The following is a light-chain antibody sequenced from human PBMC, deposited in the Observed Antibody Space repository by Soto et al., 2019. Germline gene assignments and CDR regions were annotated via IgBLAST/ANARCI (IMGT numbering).Light chain of an antibody. Sequence: SYELTLPLSVSVAPGQTARITCGGDKIGSKIVHWYRQRPGQAPVAVVFDASDRPSGIPDRISASRSGDTATLTISRVDAGDEADYYCQVWASTDEFFVFGSGTKVTVL. CDR3: QVWASTDEFFV. J-gene: IGLJ1*01. V-gene: IGLV3-21*02. CDR2: DAS. CDR1: KIGSKI.